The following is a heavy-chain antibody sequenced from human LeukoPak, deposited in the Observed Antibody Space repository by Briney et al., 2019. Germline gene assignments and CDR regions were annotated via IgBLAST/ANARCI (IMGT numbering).Heavy chain of an antibody. D-gene: IGHD2-15*01. Sequence: PGGSLRLSCAASGFTFSSYAMSWVRQAPGKGLEWVSAISGSGGSTYYADSVKGRFTISRDNSKNTLYLQMNSLRAEDTAVYYCAKGEAVCSGGSCYSSSHFDYWGQGTLVTVSS. CDR1: GFTFSSYA. CDR3: AKGEAVCSGGSCYSSSHFDY. J-gene: IGHJ4*02. CDR2: ISGSGGST. V-gene: IGHV3-23*01.